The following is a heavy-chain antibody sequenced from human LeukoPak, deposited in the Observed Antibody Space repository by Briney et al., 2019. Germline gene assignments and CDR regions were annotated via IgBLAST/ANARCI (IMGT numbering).Heavy chain of an antibody. J-gene: IGHJ4*02. CDR3: ARGGYCSGGSCRKGYYFDY. Sequence: GASVKVSCKPSGYTFTSYDINWVRQATGQGREWVGWMNPNSGNTGYAQKFQGRVTMTRNTSISTAYMELSRLRSEDTAVYYCARGGYCSGGSCRKGYYFDYWGQGALVTVSS. CDR2: MNPNSGNT. D-gene: IGHD2-15*01. CDR1: GYTFTSYD. V-gene: IGHV1-8*01.